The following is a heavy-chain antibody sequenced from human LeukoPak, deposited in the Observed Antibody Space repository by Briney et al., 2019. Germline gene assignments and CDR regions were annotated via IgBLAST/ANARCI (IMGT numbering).Heavy chain of an antibody. CDR1: GGSFSGYY. D-gene: IGHD3-22*01. V-gene: IGHV4-34*01. Sequence: MASETLSLTCAVYGGSFSGYYWSWIRQPPGKGLEWIGEINHSGSTNYNPSLKSRVTISVDTSKNQFSLKLSSVTAADTAVYYCASYDSSGYTPIKYFQHWGQGTLVTVSS. CDR3: ASYDSSGYTPIKYFQH. CDR2: INHSGST. J-gene: IGHJ1*01.